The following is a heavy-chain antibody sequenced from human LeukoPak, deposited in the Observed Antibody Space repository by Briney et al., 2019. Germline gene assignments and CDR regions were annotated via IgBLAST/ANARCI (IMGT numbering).Heavy chain of an antibody. CDR3: ASTMITVTNSYYYYMDV. V-gene: IGHV1-18*01. J-gene: IGHJ6*03. D-gene: IGHD4-17*01. Sequence: ASVTLSFNCSVYAFTISGISWGWIGPGQGLGWMWRSSANNGNTNNAQKPQGRVTMTTDTSTSTAYMEMRSLRSDDPAVSYCASTMITVTNSYYYYMDVWGKGTTVTVSS. CDR2: SSANNGNT. CDR1: VYAFTISG.